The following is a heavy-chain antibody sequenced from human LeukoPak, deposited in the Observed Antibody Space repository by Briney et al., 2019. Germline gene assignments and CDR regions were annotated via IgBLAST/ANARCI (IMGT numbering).Heavy chain of an antibody. CDR3: ARFVDLGTFSFDY. CDR1: GFTFSDYY. J-gene: IGHJ4*02. V-gene: IGHV3-11*01. D-gene: IGHD1-14*01. Sequence: GGSLRLSCAASGFTFSDYYMSWIRQAPGKGLEWVSYISSSGSTIYYADSVKGRFTISRDNAKNSLYLQMNSLRAEDTAVYYCARFVDLGTFSFDYWGQGALVTVSS. CDR2: ISSSGSTI.